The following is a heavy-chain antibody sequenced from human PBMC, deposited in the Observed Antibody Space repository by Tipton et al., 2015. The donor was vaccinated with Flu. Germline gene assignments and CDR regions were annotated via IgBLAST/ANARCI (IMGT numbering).Heavy chain of an antibody. V-gene: IGHV4-39*01. J-gene: IGHJ4*02. Sequence: TLSLTCTVSSGSIRSTNYFCAWIRQPPGKRLELIGSIYPSGTTYYNPSLKSRVTISVDTSKSQFSLMLSSVTAADTAVYFCARLSYYDVDLKNFYFDYWGQGALVTVSS. D-gene: IGHD1-26*01. CDR1: SGSIRSTNYF. CDR2: IYPSGTT. CDR3: ARLSYYDVDLKNFYFDY.